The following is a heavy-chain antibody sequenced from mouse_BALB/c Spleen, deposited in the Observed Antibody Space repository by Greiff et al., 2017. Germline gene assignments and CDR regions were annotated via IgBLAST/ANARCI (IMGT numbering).Heavy chain of an antibody. D-gene: IGHD3-2*01. CDR3: ARKRQLRGYYAMDY. CDR1: GYSITSDYA. V-gene: IGHV3-2*02. J-gene: IGHJ4*01. Sequence: VQLKESGPGLVKPSQSLSLTCTVTGYSITSDYAWNWIRQFPGNKLEWMGYISYSGSTSYNPSLKSRISITRDTSKNQFFLQLNSVTTEDTATYYCARKRQLRGYYAMDYWGQGTSVTVSS. CDR2: ISYSGST.